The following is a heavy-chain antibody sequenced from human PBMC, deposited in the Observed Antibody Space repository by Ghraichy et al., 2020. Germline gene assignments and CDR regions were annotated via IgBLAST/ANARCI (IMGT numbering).Heavy chain of an antibody. Sequence: LSLTCTVSGGSVSSGSYYWSWIRQPPGRGLEWIGYIYYSGTTNYNPSLKSRVTISTDTSKNQFSLKLTSVTAADTAVYYCARGSSVGATAYFDYWGQGTLVTVSS. J-gene: IGHJ4*02. CDR1: GGSVSSGSYY. CDR3: ARGSSVGATAYFDY. CDR2: IYYSGTT. D-gene: IGHD1-26*01. V-gene: IGHV4-61*01.